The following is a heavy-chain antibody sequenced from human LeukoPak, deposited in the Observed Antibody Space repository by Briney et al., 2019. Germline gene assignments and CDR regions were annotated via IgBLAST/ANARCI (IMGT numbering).Heavy chain of an antibody. J-gene: IGHJ5*02. Sequence: PGGSLRLSCVASGFTFSSYSMNWVRQAPGKGLEWVSAISGSGGSTYYADSVKGRFTISRDNSKNTLYLQMNSLRAEDTAVYYCAKRTTAYYGSGSYVNWFDPWGQGTLVTVSS. V-gene: IGHV3-23*01. CDR2: ISGSGGST. CDR1: GFTFSSYS. CDR3: AKRTTAYYGSGSYVNWFDP. D-gene: IGHD3-10*01.